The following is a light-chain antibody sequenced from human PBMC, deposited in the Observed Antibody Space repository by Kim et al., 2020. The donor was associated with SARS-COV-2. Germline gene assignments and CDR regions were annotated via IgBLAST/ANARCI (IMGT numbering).Light chain of an antibody. V-gene: IGKV1-39*01. CDR3: QQSYSTPLT. CDR2: AAS. Sequence: DIQMTQSPSYLSASVGDRVTITCRATQSISSYLNWYQQTPGKAPKLLIYAASSLQSGVPSRFSGSGSGTDFTLTISSLQPEDFATYYCQQSYSTPLTFGPGTKVDIK. CDR1: QSISSY. J-gene: IGKJ3*01.